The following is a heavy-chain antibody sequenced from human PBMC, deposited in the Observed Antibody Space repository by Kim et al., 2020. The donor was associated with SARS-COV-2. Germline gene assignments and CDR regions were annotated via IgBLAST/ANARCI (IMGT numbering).Heavy chain of an antibody. CDR3: ARNPRAGGWLGNWFDP. D-gene: IGHD6-19*01. J-gene: IGHJ5*02. V-gene: IGHV4-59*12. Sequence: SLKSRVTISVDTSKTQFSLQLSSVTAADTAVYYCARNPRAGGWLGNWFDPWGQGTLVTVSS.